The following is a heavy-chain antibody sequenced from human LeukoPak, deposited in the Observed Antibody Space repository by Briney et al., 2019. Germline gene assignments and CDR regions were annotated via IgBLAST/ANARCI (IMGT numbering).Heavy chain of an antibody. CDR2: IYWDDDK. CDR1: GFSLSTSGVG. J-gene: IGHJ4*02. CDR3: AHATDCGGDCYPYYFDY. Sequence: GSGPTLVKPTQTLTLTCTFSGFSLSTSGVGVGWIRQPPGKALEWLALIYWDDDKRYSPSLKSRLTITKDTSKNQVVLTMTNIDPVDTATYYCAHATDCGGDCYPYYFDYWGQGTLVTVSS. V-gene: IGHV2-5*02. D-gene: IGHD2-21*02.